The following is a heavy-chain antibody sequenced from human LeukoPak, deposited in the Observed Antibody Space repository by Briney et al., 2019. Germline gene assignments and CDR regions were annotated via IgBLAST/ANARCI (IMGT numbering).Heavy chain of an antibody. CDR2: IYYSGST. D-gene: IGHD1-26*01. J-gene: IGHJ4*02. V-gene: IGHV4-61*10. CDR3: AREDWGELNY. Sequence: SETLSLTCTVSGGSISSGSYYWSWIRQPAGKGLEWIGYIYYSGSTNYNPSLKSRVTISVDTSKNQFSLKLSSVTAADTAVYYCAREDWGELNYWGQGTLVTVSS. CDR1: GGSISSGSYY.